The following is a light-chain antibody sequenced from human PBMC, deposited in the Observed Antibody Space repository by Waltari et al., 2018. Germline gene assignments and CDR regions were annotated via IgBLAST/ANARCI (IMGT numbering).Light chain of an antibody. Sequence: QSILTQPTSVSGAPGQRVTISCPGRSSNIGAGHDVPWYQAFPGTAPKLLIYGNNNRPSGVPDRFSGSKSGSSASLAINGLQAEDEADYYCQSFDSNVRGGVVFGGGTKVTVL. CDR1: SSNIGAGHD. V-gene: IGLV1-40*01. CDR3: QSFDSNVRGGVV. CDR2: GNN. J-gene: IGLJ3*02.